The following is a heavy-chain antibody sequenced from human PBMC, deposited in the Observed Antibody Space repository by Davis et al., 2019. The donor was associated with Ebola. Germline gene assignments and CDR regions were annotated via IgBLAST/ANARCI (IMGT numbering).Heavy chain of an antibody. CDR2: IKQDGSEK. J-gene: IGHJ4*02. CDR1: GFTFSSYW. D-gene: IGHD3-22*01. V-gene: IGHV3-7*03. CDR3: ARGLPIYDSSGYFGPFDY. Sequence: PGGSLRLSCAASGFTFSSYWMSWVRQAPGKGLEWVANIKQDGSEKYYVDSVKGRFTISRDNAKNSLCLQMNSLRAEDTAVYYCARGLPIYDSSGYFGPFDYWGQGTLVTVSS.